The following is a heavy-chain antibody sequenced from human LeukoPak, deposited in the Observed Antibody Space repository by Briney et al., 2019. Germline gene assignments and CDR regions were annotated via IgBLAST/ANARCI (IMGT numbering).Heavy chain of an antibody. CDR3: ARDTYCSGGRCYSRVGY. CDR1: GYTFTNYP. CDR2: INTNTGNP. Sequence: ASVKVSCKASGYTFTNYPMNWVRQAPGQGLEWMGWINTNTGNPTYAQGFTERFVFSWDTSVYTAYLQINSLKPEDTAVYFCARDTYCSGGRCYSRVGYWGQGTVVTVSS. V-gene: IGHV7-4-1*02. D-gene: IGHD2-15*01. J-gene: IGHJ4*02.